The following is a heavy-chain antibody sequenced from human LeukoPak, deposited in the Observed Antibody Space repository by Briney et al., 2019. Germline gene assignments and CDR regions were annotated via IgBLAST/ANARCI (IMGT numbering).Heavy chain of an antibody. Sequence: GESLKISCKGSGYSFTSYWIGWVRQLPGKGLEWMGITYPGDSDTRYSPSFQGQVTISADKSISTAYLQWSSLKASDTAMYYCAIDSSSDAFDIWGQGTMVTVSS. CDR1: GYSFTSYW. J-gene: IGHJ3*02. CDR3: AIDSSSDAFDI. V-gene: IGHV5-51*01. D-gene: IGHD6-6*01. CDR2: TYPGDSDT.